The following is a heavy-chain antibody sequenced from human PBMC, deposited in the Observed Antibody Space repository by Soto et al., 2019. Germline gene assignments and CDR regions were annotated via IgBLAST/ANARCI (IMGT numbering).Heavy chain of an antibody. D-gene: IGHD6-13*01. CDR1: GFTFSSHW. Sequence: GGSLRLSCEASGFTFSSHWMSWVRQAPGKGLEWVANINQDGSEKYYVDSVRGRFTISRDNAKNSLYLQMNSLRAEDTAMYYCARIAAAGRPFDYWGQGTLVTVSS. CDR2: INQDGSEK. V-gene: IGHV3-7*01. CDR3: ARIAAAGRPFDY. J-gene: IGHJ4*02.